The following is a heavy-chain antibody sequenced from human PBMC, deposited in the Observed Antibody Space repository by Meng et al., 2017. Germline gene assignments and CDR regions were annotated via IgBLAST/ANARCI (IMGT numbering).Heavy chain of an antibody. Sequence: GESLKISCAASGFTFSSYEMNWVRQAPGKGLEWVSYISSSGSTIYYADSVKGRFTITRDNAKNSLYLQMNSLRAEDTAVYYCARDHAGPFSPDALDIWGQGAMVTVSS. CDR3: ARDHAGPFSPDALDI. J-gene: IGHJ3*02. CDR2: ISSSGSTI. CDR1: GFTFSSYE. V-gene: IGHV3-48*03. D-gene: IGHD3-16*01.